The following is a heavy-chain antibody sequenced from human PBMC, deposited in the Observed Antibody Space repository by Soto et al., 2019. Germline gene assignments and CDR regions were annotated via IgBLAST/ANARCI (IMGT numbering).Heavy chain of an antibody. CDR2: IYTSGST. D-gene: IGHD2-2*01. CDR1: GGSISSYY. V-gene: IGHV4-4*07. J-gene: IGHJ4*02. CDR3: ARTVYCSSTSCYYFDY. Sequence: QVQLQESGPGLVKPSETLSLTCTVSGGSISSYYWSWIRQPAGKGLEWIGRIYTSGSTNYNPSLKSRVTMSVDTSKNQFSLKLSSVTAADTAVYYCARTVYCSSTSCYYFDYWGQGTLVTVSS.